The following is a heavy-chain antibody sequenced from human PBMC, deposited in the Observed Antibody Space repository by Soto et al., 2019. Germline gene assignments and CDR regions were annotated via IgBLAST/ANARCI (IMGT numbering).Heavy chain of an antibody. J-gene: IGHJ4*02. V-gene: IGHV3-21*01. Sequence: PGGSLRLSCAASGFTFSSYTMNWVRQAPGKGLEWVSSVSSSSTYIYYADSVKGRFTISRDKAKNSLYLQMNSLRAEDTAIYYCARGSNSTTWYGGQFHYWGPGTLVTVSS. CDR2: VSSSSTYI. D-gene: IGHD6-13*01. CDR1: GFTFSSYT. CDR3: ARGSNSTTWYGGQFHY.